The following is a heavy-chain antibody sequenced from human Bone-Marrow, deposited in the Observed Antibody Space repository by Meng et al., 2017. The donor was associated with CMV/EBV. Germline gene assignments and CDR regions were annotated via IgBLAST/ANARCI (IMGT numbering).Heavy chain of an antibody. D-gene: IGHD3-3*01. J-gene: IGHJ4*02. CDR2: ISSSGSTI. CDR3: ARVSSYYDFWSGYYSEYFDY. CDR1: FSDYY. V-gene: IGHV3-11*01. Sequence: FSDYYMSWIRQAPGKGLEWVSYISSSGSTIYYAASVKGRFTISRDNAKNSLYLQMNSLRAEDTAVYYCARVSSYYDFWSGYYSEYFDYWGQGTLVTVSS.